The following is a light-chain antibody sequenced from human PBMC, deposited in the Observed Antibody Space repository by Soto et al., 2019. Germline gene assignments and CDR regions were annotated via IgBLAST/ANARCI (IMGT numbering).Light chain of an antibody. Sequence: AIRMTQSPSSFSASTGDRVTITCRASQGISSYLAWYQQKPVKAPKLLIYAASTLQSGVPSRFSGSGSGTDFTLTISCLQSEDFATYYCQQYYSYSTFGQGTKLEIK. CDR3: QQYYSYST. J-gene: IGKJ2*02. CDR1: QGISSY. V-gene: IGKV1-8*01. CDR2: AAS.